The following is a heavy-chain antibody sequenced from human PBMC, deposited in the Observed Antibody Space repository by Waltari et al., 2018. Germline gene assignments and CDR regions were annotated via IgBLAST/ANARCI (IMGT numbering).Heavy chain of an antibody. J-gene: IGHJ5*02. CDR2: MDPRDSYT. CDR1: GYTFTNYC. D-gene: IGHD5-12*01. CDR3: ARRISRYSRISAPYNWFDP. Sequence: EVQLVQSGAEVKTPGASLRLSCQGSGYTFTNYCITWVRPVPGKGLEWMGKMDPRDSYTYYSPSVQGHVTFSADESVNTAYLQWSSLEASDTAMYYCARRISRYSRISAPYNWFDPWGQGTLVTVSS. V-gene: IGHV5-10-1*03.